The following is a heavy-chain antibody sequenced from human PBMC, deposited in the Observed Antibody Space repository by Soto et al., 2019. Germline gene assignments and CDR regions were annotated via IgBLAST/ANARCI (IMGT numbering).Heavy chain of an antibody. CDR1: GLTFSSYW. J-gene: IGHJ3*02. CDR2: IKQDGSEK. Sequence: ESGGGLVQPGGSLRLSCAASGLTFSSYWMSWVRQAPGKGLEWVANIKQDGSEKYYVDSVKGRFTISRDNAKNSLYLQMNSLRAEDTAVYYCARVYCSGGSCYSGLDAFDIWGQGTMVTVSS. CDR3: ARVYCSGGSCYSGLDAFDI. D-gene: IGHD2-15*01. V-gene: IGHV3-7*01.